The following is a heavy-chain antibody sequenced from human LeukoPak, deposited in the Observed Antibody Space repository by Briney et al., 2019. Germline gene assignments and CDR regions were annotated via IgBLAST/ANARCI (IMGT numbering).Heavy chain of an antibody. J-gene: IGHJ6*04. V-gene: IGHV3-53*01. CDR3: ARARYYMDV. CDR2: IYSGGST. D-gene: IGHD3-10*01. Sequence: GGSLRLSCAASGFTVSSNYMSWVRQAPGKGLEWVSVIYSGGSTYYADSVRGRFIISRDNARNSLSLQMNSLRAEDAGVYYCARARYYMDVWGTGTTVTVSS. CDR1: GFTVSSNY.